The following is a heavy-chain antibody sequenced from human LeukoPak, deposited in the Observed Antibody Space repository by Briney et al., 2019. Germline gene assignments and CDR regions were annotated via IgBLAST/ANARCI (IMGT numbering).Heavy chain of an antibody. J-gene: IGHJ4*02. CDR3: ARDTSLRRGVD. V-gene: IGHV4-38-2*02. Sequence: SETLSLTCVVSGYSISSGYYWGWIRQPPGKGLEWIGSIYHSGSTYYNPSLKSRVTISVDTSKNQFSLRLTSVTAADTAVYSCARDTSLRRGVDWGQGTLVTVSS. CDR1: GYSISSGYY. D-gene: IGHD3-10*01. CDR2: IYHSGST.